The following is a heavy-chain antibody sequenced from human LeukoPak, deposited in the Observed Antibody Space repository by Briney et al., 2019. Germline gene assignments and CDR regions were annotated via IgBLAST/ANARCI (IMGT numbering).Heavy chain of an antibody. Sequence: SVTLSLTCTVSGGSISSSTYYWSWIRQPPGKGLEWIGYIYYSGSTNYNPSLKSRVTISVDASKNQFSLKLSSVTAADTAVYYCARLLDYYGSGSYLYFDLWGRGTLVTVSS. CDR2: IYYSGST. CDR3: ARLLDYYGSGSYLYFDL. V-gene: IGHV4-61*05. CDR1: GGSISSSTYY. D-gene: IGHD3-10*01. J-gene: IGHJ2*01.